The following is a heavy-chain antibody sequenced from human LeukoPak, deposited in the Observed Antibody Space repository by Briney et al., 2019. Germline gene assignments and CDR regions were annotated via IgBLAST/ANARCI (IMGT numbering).Heavy chain of an antibody. J-gene: IGHJ4*02. V-gene: IGHV3-21*01. CDR3: AARYSSSWPEIDY. CDR1: GFTFSSYS. CDR2: ISSSSSYI. D-gene: IGHD6-13*01. Sequence: TGGSLRLSCAASGFTFSSYSMNWVRQAPGKGLEWVSSISSSSSYIYYADSVKGRFTISRDNAKNSLYLQMNGLRAEDTAVYYCAARYSSSWPEIDYWGQGTLVTVSS.